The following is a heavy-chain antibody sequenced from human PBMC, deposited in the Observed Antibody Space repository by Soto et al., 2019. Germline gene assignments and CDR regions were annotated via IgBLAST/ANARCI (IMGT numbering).Heavy chain of an antibody. V-gene: IGHV3-73*02. CDR1: GFTFSGSA. D-gene: IGHD4-17*01. CDR3: TRPHDYGDPALGAFDI. J-gene: IGHJ3*02. Sequence: EVQLVESGGGLVQPGGSLKLSCAASGFTFSGSAMHWVRQASGKGLEWVGRIRSKANSYATAYAASVKGRFTISRDDSKNTAYLQMNSLKTEDTAVYYCTRPHDYGDPALGAFDIWGQGTMVTVS. CDR2: IRSKANSYAT.